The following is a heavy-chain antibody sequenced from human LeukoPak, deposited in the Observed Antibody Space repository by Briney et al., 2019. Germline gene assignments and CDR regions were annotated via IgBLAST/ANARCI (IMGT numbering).Heavy chain of an antibody. J-gene: IGHJ5*02. CDR1: GYSINNYW. CDR3: ARQEYCSGGSCYTWFDP. Sequence: GESLKISCKGSGYSINNYWIGWVRQMPGKGLEWMGIIYPADSDIRYSPTFQGQITISADKSISTAYLQWSSLKASDTAMYYCARQEYCSGGSCYTWFDPWGQGTLVTVSS. CDR2: IYPADSDI. V-gene: IGHV5-51*01. D-gene: IGHD2-15*01.